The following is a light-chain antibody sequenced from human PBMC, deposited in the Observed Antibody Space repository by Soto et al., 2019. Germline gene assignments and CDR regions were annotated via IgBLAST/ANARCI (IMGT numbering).Light chain of an antibody. V-gene: IGLV1-40*01. CDR2: GNN. Sequence: QSVLTQPPSVSGAPGQRVTISCTGSSSDIGAHYDVHWYQQLPGTAPKLLIYGNNNRPSGVPDRFSGSKSGTSASLAITGRQGEDEADYYCQSYDDSLSGWVFGGGTKLTVL. CDR3: QSYDDSLSGWV. CDR1: SSDIGAHYD. J-gene: IGLJ3*02.